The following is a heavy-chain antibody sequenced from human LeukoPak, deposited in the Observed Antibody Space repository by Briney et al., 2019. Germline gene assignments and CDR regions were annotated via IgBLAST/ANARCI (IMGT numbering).Heavy chain of an antibody. J-gene: IGHJ3*02. CDR2: ISCSGGST. Sequence: GGSLRLSCAASGFTFSSYAMSWVRQSPGKGLEGVSAISCSGGSTYYADSVKGRFTISRDNSKNTLYLQMNSMRAEDTAVYYCAKVLTMVRRVIITRVFDAFDIWGQGTMVTVSS. D-gene: IGHD3-10*01. CDR1: GFTFSSYA. V-gene: IGHV3-23*01. CDR3: AKVLTMVRRVIITRVFDAFDI.